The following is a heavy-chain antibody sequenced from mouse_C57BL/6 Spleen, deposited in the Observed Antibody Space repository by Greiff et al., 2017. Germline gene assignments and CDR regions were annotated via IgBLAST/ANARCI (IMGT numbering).Heavy chain of an antibody. V-gene: IGHV1-59*01. J-gene: IGHJ4*01. D-gene: IGHD2-4*01. CDR1: GYTFTSYW. Sequence: QVQLKQPGAELVRPGTSVKLSCKASGYTFTSYWMHWVKQRPGQGLEWIGVIDPSDSYTNYNQKFKGKATLTVDTSSSTAYMQLSSLTSEDSAVYYCARRGMITNYYAMDYWGQGTSVTVSS. CDR3: ARRGMITNYYAMDY. CDR2: IDPSDSYT.